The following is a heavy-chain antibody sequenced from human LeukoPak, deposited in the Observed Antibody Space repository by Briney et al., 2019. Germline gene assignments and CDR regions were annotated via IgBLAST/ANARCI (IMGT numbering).Heavy chain of an antibody. D-gene: IGHD3-10*01. CDR1: GESVSSNSAA. CDR2: TYYRSRWYE. V-gene: IGHV6-1*01. Sequence: SQTLSLTCAISGESVSSNSAAWNWIRQSPSRGLEWLGRTYYRSRWYEDYAASVKSRITINPDTSKNQFSLQLNSVTPEDTAVYYCARDSLWFGELLSAFDIWGQGTMVTVSS. CDR3: ARDSLWFGELLSAFDI. J-gene: IGHJ3*02.